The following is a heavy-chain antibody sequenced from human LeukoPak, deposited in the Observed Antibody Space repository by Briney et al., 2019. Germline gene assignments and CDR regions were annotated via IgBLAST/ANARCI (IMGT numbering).Heavy chain of an antibody. V-gene: IGHV3-23*01. CDR1: GFTFSSNA. CDR2: ISTGGGST. J-gene: IGHJ4*02. CDR3: AKGQELDDGVFDS. D-gene: IGHD1-1*01. Sequence: GGSLRLSCAASGFTFSSNAMSWVRQAPGKGLEWVSAISTGGGSTYYADSVKGRFTISRDNPNNTLYLQMNNLRAEDTAVYYCAKGQELDDGVFDSWGQGTLVTVSS.